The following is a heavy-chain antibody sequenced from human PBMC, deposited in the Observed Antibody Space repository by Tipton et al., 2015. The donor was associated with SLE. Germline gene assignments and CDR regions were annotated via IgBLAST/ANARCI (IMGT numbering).Heavy chain of an antibody. J-gene: IGHJ6*02. V-gene: IGHV3-11*06. CDR2: ISSTSSYI. CDR3: AREGAVADYYYYGMDV. Sequence: GSLRLSCAASGFPFSNYYMSWIRQAPGKGLEWISYISSTSSYIDYADSVKGRFTISRDNAKNSLYLQMNSLRAEDTAVYYCAREGAVADYYYYGMDVWGQGTTVTVSS. CDR1: GFPFSNYY. D-gene: IGHD6-19*01.